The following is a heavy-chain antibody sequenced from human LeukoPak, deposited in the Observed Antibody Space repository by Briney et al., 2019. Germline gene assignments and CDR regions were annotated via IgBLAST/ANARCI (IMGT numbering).Heavy chain of an antibody. D-gene: IGHD6-13*01. CDR1: GYSFTSHW. Sequence: GESLKISCKGSGYSFTSHWIGWVRQMPGKGLEWMGIIYPGDPDTRYSPSFQGQVTISADKSISTAYLQWSSLKASDTAMYYCARLAAAGKREGSSYYYGMDVWGQGTTVTVSS. CDR3: ARLAAAGKREGSSYYYGMDV. V-gene: IGHV5-51*01. CDR2: IYPGDPDT. J-gene: IGHJ6*02.